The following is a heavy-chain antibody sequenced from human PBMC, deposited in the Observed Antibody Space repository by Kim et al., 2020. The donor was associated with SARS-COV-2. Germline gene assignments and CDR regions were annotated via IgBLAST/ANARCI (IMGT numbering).Heavy chain of an antibody. CDR1: GFTFTSSA. CDR2: IVVGSGNT. Sequence: SVKVSCKASGFTFTSSAVQWVRQARGQRLEWIGWIVVGSGNTNYAQKFQERVTITRDMSTSTAYMELSSLRSEDTAVYYCAAGLRGGLRWHHSREDAFDIWGQGTMVTVSS. CDR3: AAGLRGGLRWHHSREDAFDI. J-gene: IGHJ3*02. D-gene: IGHD4-17*01. V-gene: IGHV1-58*01.